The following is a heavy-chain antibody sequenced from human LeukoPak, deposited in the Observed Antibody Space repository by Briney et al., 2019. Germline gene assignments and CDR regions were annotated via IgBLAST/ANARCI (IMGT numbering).Heavy chain of an antibody. CDR1: GGSISSYY. D-gene: IGHD3-22*01. J-gene: IGHJ4*02. Sequence: SETLSLTCTVSGGSISSYYWSWIRQPPGEGLEWIGFIYHSGSTYYNPSLKSRVTISVDTSTNQFSLKMRSVTAADTAVYYCAKHSFDRGDYYDEWGQGTLVTVSS. V-gene: IGHV4-59*08. CDR3: AKHSFDRGDYYDE. CDR2: IYHSGST.